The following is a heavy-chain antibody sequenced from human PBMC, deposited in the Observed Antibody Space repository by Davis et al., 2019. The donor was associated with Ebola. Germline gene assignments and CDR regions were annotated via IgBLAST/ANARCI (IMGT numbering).Heavy chain of an antibody. J-gene: IGHJ4*02. CDR1: GFTFSSYA. V-gene: IGHV3-30-3*01. CDR2: ISFDGTTK. CDR3: AEGGTNNFLGAN. D-gene: IGHD2-8*01. Sequence: PGGSLRLSCAASGFTFSSYALHWVRQAPGKGLEWVGFISFDGTTKYNGDSVRGRFSISRDDSKNTLYLQMDSLRAEETAVFYCAEGGTNNFLGANWGQGTLVTVSS.